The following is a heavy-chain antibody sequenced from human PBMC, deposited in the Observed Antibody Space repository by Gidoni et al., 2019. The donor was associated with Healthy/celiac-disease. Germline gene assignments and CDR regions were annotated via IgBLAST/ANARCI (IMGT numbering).Heavy chain of an antibody. D-gene: IGHD6-19*01. J-gene: IGHJ5*02. CDR2: ISYDGSNK. CDR3: AKAYSSGWYGFSGWFDP. Sequence: QVQLVESGGGVVQPGRSLRLPCAASGFTLSSYGKHWVRQAPGKGLEWVAVISYDGSNKYYADSVKGRFTISRDNSKNTLYLQMNSLRAEDTAVYYCAKAYSSGWYGFSGWFDPWGQGTLVTVSS. CDR1: GFTLSSYG. V-gene: IGHV3-30*18.